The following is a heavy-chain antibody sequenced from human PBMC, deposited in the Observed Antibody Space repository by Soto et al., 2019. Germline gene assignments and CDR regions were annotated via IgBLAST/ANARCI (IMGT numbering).Heavy chain of an antibody. J-gene: IGHJ6*03. CDR1: GFTFSSYS. Sequence: EVQLVESGGGLVKPGGSLRLSCAASGFTFSSYSMNWVRQAPGKGLEWVSSISSSSSYIYYADSVKGRFTIARDNAKNSLYLQMNSLRAEDTAVYYCARVGGYYYYYMDVWGKGTTVTVSS. CDR3: ARVGGYYYYYMDV. V-gene: IGHV3-21*01. CDR2: ISSSSSYI. D-gene: IGHD2-15*01.